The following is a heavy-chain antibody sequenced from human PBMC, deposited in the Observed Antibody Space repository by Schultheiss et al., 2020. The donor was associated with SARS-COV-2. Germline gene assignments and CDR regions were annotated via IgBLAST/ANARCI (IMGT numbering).Heavy chain of an antibody. CDR1: GFTFSSYA. CDR2: ISSSGGYI. J-gene: IGHJ6*02. V-gene: IGHV3-21*05. Sequence: GGSLRLSCAASGFTFSSYAMNWVRQAPGKGLEWVSYISSSGGYIYYADSVKGRFTISRDNAKNSLYLQMNSLRAEDTAVYYCARTYSSSSVYYYYGMDVWGQGTTVTVSS. CDR3: ARTYSSSSVYYYYGMDV. D-gene: IGHD6-6*01.